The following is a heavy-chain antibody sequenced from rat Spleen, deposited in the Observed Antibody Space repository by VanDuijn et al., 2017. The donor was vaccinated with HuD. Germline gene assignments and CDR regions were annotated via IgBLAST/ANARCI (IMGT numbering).Heavy chain of an antibody. D-gene: IGHD4-2*01. J-gene: IGHJ1*01. CDR2: ISNTVGSI. CDR1: GFTFSDFG. V-gene: IGHV5-19*01. CDR3: ARHETDWYFDF. Sequence: EVQLVESGGGLVQPGRSLTLSCAASGFTFSDFGMHWIRQAPGKGLEWVASISNTVGSIYYPDSVKGRFTVSRDNAKSTLYLQMDSLRSEDTATYYCARHETDWYFDFWGPGTMVTVSS.